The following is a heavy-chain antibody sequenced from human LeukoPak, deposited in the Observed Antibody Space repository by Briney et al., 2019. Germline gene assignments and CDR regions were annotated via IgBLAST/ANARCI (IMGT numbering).Heavy chain of an antibody. Sequence: ETLSLTCAVSGGSFSGYYWSWIRQPPGKGLEWIGEINHGGSTNYNPSLKSRVTISVDTSKNQFSLKLSSVTAADTAVYYCARGANPITIFGVVIISKTRVGNALDIWGQGTMVTVSS. CDR1: GGSFSGYY. CDR2: INHGGST. D-gene: IGHD3-3*01. V-gene: IGHV4-34*01. J-gene: IGHJ3*02. CDR3: ARGANPITIFGVVIISKTRVGNALDI.